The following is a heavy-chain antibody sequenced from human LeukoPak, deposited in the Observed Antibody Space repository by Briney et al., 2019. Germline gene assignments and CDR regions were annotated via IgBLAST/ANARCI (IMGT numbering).Heavy chain of an antibody. V-gene: IGHV4-59*11. J-gene: IGHJ3*02. CDR2: IYHLGDT. Sequence: SETLSLTCAVSGGSISGHYWSWVRQPPGKGLEWIGSIYHLGDTYYNPSLKSRITMSVDTSENHFSLNLNSVTAADTAVYFCARSGTHAFDMWGQGTLVTVSS. CDR1: GGSISGHY. CDR3: ARSGTHAFDM.